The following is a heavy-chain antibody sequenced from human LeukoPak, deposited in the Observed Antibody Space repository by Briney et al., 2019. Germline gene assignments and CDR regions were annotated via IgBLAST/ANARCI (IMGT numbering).Heavy chain of an antibody. D-gene: IGHD2-2*01. V-gene: IGHV1-2*06. CDR1: GYTFTGYY. J-gene: IGHJ4*02. CDR3: AREYCTSTSCQFYYFDY. CDR2: INPNSGGT. Sequence: ASVKVSCKASGYTFTGYYMHWVRQAPGQGLEWMGRINPNSGGTNYAQKFQGRVTMTRDTSISTAYMELSSLRSDDTAMYYCAREYCTSTSCQFYYFDYWGQGTLVTDSS.